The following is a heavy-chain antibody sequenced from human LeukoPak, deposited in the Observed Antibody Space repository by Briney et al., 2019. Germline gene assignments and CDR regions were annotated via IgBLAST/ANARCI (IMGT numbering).Heavy chain of an antibody. CDR2: ISSGSSYI. Sequence: GGSLRLSCAASGFTFSSYSMNWVRQAPGKGLEWVSSISSGSSYIYYADSVKGRFTISRDNAKNSLYLQLNSLRAEDTAVYYCARSNYYDSSGYYLWGQGTLVTVSS. CDR3: ARSNYYDSSGYYL. V-gene: IGHV3-21*01. D-gene: IGHD3-22*01. J-gene: IGHJ5*02. CDR1: GFTFSSYS.